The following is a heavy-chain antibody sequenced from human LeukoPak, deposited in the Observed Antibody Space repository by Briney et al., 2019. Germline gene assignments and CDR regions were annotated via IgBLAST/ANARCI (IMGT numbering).Heavy chain of an antibody. D-gene: IGHD6-19*01. Sequence: KPGGSLRLSCAASGFTFSSNAMSWVRQAPGKGLEWVSYISSTSSYTDYADSVKGRFTISRDNAMNSLYLQMNSLRAEDTAVYYCARPLQWLVNVWGQGTLVTVSS. CDR3: ARPLQWLVNV. J-gene: IGHJ4*02. CDR1: GFTFSSNA. V-gene: IGHV3-21*05. CDR2: ISSTSSYT.